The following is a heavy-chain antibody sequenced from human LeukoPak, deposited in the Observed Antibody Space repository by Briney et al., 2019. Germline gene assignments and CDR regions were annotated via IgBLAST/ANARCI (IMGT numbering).Heavy chain of an antibody. D-gene: IGHD3-3*01. CDR1: GGSISSYY. V-gene: IGHV4-59*01. Sequence: PSETLSLTCTVSGGSISSYYWSWIRQPPGKGLEWIGYIYYSGSTNYNPSLKSRVTISVDTSKNQFSLKLSSVTAADTAVYYCARGPPEGDFWSGYYSVDYWGQGTLVTVSS. CDR3: ARGPPEGDFWSGYYSVDY. J-gene: IGHJ4*02. CDR2: IYYSGST.